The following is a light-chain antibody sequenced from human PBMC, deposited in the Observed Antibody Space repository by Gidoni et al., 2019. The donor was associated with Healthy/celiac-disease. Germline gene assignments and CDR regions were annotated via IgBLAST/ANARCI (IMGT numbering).Light chain of an antibody. CDR1: QSISSW. Sequence: DIQMTQSPSTLSASVGDRVTITYRASQSISSWLAWYQQKPGKAPKLLIYDASSLESGVPSRFSGSGSGTEFTLTISSLQPDDFATYYCQQYNSYSWTFXXXTKVEIK. CDR3: QQYNSYSWT. CDR2: DAS. V-gene: IGKV1-5*01. J-gene: IGKJ1*01.